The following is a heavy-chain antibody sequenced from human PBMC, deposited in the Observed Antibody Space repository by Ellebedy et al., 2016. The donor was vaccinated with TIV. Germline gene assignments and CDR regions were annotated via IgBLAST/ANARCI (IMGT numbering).Heavy chain of an antibody. CDR1: GYTFTTYT. V-gene: IGHV1-3*01. J-gene: IGHJ5*02. CDR2: INAGNANT. CDR3: TRETHYYDSRSDYPWGS. Sequence: ASVQVSCXASGYTFTTYTMHWVRKAPGHSLEWMGWINAGNANTKYSQKFQGRVTITRDTSASTAYMKLSSLRSEDTAVYYCTRETHYYDSRSDYPWGSWGQGTLVTVSS. D-gene: IGHD3-22*01.